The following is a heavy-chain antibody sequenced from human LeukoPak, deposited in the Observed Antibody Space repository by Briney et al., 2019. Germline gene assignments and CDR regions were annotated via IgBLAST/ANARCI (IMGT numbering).Heavy chain of an antibody. CDR3: AKNRVVFNWNYAYYFDN. D-gene: IGHD1-7*01. CDR1: GFTFSSYE. V-gene: IGHV3-48*03. J-gene: IGHJ4*02. Sequence: GGSLRLSCAASGFTFSSYEMNWVRQAPGKGLEWVSYISSSGSTIYYADSVKGRFTISRDNAKNSLYLQMNSLRREDTALYYCAKNRVVFNWNYAYYFDNWGQGTLVTVSS. CDR2: ISSSGSTI.